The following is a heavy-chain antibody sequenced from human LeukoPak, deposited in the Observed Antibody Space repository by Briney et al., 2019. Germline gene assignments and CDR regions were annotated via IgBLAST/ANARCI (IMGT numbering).Heavy chain of an antibody. D-gene: IGHD3-10*01. CDR3: ARDQSGINGMDV. CDR1: GGSISSYY. Sequence: SETLSLTCTVSGGSISSYYWSWIRQPPGKGLEWIGYMYYSESTNYNPSLKSRVTISVDTSKNQFSLKLSSVTAADTAVYYCARDQSGINGMDVWGQGTTVTVSS. CDR2: MYYSEST. V-gene: IGHV4-59*01. J-gene: IGHJ6*02.